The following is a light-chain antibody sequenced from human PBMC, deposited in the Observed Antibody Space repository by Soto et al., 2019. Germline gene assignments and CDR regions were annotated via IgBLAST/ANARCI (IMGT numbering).Light chain of an antibody. V-gene: IGKV1-39*01. CDR3: QQRHSYPIT. J-gene: IGKJ5*01. Sequence: DIQMTQSPSSLSASVGDRATIPCRASQSISSYLNWYQQKPGKAPKLLIYAASSLQTGVPSRFSGSGSGTEFTLTISSLQPEDFATYYCQQRHSYPITFGQGTRLEV. CDR2: AAS. CDR1: QSISSY.